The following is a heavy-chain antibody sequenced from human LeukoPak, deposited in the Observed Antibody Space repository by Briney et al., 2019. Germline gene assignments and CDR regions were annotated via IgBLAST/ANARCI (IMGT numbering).Heavy chain of an antibody. D-gene: IGHD3-22*01. V-gene: IGHV3-66*01. J-gene: IGHJ3*02. Sequence: GGSLRLSCAASGFTVSSNYMSWVRQAPGKGLEWVPVIYSGGSTYYADSVKGRFTISRDNSKNTLYLQMNSLRAEDTAVYYCARDISSGYYDAFDIWGQGTMVTVSS. CDR2: IYSGGST. CDR3: ARDISSGYYDAFDI. CDR1: GFTVSSNY.